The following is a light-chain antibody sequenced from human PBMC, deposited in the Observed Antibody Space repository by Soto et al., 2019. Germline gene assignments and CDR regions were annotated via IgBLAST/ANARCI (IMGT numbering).Light chain of an antibody. CDR1: MRDVGAYNL. Sequence: QSALTQPASVSGSPGQSITISCAGTMRDVGAYNLVSWYQQHPGKAPQLIIYEVRNRPSGISFRFSGSKSGNTASLTISGLQAEDEADYYCSSYTANSSLIFGGGTQVTVL. J-gene: IGLJ2*01. CDR2: EVR. V-gene: IGLV2-14*01. CDR3: SSYTANSSLI.